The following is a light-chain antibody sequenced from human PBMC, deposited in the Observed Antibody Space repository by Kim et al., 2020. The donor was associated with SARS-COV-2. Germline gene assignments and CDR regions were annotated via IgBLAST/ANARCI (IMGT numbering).Light chain of an antibody. J-gene: IGKJ2*01. V-gene: IGKV1-8*01. Sequence: AIRMTQSPSSLSASTGDRVTITCRASQGISSYLAWYQQKPGEAPKLLISAASTLQSGVPSRFSGSGSGTDFTLTISCLQSEDFATYYCQQYYNYPYTFGQGAKLEI. CDR1: QGISSY. CDR3: QQYYNYPYT. CDR2: AAS.